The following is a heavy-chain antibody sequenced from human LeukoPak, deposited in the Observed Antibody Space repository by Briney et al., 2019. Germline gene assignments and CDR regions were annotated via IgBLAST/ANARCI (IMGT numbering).Heavy chain of an antibody. CDR2: IYYTGNT. CDR1: GGSIATGGYY. J-gene: IGHJ4*02. Sequence: TLSLTCTVSGGSIATGGYYWTWIRQHPGKGLEWIGYIYYTGNTYYNPSLKSRLTISLNTSKNQFSLRLSSVTAADTAIYYCARVMTGTTHYNYWGQGTLVTVSS. CDR3: ARVMTGTTHYNY. D-gene: IGHD1-7*01. V-gene: IGHV4-31*03.